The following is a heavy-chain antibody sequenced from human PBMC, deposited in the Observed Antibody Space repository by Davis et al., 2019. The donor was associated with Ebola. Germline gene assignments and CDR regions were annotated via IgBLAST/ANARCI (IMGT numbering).Heavy chain of an antibody. CDR2: ISSSGSTI. Sequence: GESLKISCAASGFTFSDYYMSWLLQAPGKGLEWVSYISSSGSTIYYADSVKGRFTISRDNSKNTLYLQMNSLRAEDTAVYYCAKDAHITMIVVVTPFDYWGQGTLVTVSS. J-gene: IGHJ4*02. V-gene: IGHV3-11*01. D-gene: IGHD3-22*01. CDR3: AKDAHITMIVVVTPFDY. CDR1: GFTFSDYY.